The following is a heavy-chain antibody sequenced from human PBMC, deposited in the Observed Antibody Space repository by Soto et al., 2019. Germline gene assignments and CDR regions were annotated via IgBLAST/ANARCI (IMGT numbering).Heavy chain of an antibody. CDR1: GFPFSSYA. J-gene: IGHJ6*02. CDR3: AKASATGKSYGMDV. D-gene: IGHD7-27*01. CDR2: ISSGSNT. V-gene: IGHV3-23*01. Sequence: EVQLLESGGGLVQPGGSLRLSCVASGFPFSSYAMSWVRQTPGRGLECVSSISSGSNTYYTDSVRGRFTISRDNSKNSLYLQMSSLRADDTALYYCAKASATGKSYGMDVWGQGTTVSVSS.